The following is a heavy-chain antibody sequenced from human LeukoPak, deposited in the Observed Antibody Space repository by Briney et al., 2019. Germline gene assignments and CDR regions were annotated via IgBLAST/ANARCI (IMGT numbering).Heavy chain of an antibody. J-gene: IGHJ4*02. V-gene: IGHV3-23*01. CDR1: GFTFSNYA. CDR2: ISGSGDST. D-gene: IGHD3-22*01. CDR3: AKDISRSGYYYGSFDY. Sequence: GGSLRLSCAASGFTFSNYAMRWVRQAPGKGLEWVSGISGSGDSTYYADSVKGRFTISRDNSKNTLYLQMNSLRAEDTAVYYCAKDISRSGYYYGSFDYWGQGTLVTVSS.